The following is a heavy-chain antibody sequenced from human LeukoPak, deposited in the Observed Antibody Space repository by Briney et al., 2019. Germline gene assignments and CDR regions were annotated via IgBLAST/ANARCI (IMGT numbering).Heavy chain of an antibody. CDR1: GGTFSSYA. CDR3: ARGMGYSYGHPQGAFDT. Sequence: ASVKVSCKASGGTFSSYAISWVRQAPGQGLEWMGWMSAYNGKTNYAHSLQGRVTVTADTSTSTAYMELRSLRSEDTAVYYCARGMGYSYGHPQGAFDTWGQGTMVTVSS. D-gene: IGHD5-18*01. J-gene: IGHJ3*02. V-gene: IGHV1-18*01. CDR2: MSAYNGKT.